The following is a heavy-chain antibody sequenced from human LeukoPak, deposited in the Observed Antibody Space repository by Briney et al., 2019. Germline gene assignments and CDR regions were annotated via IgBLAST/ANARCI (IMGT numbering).Heavy chain of an antibody. CDR1: GGSVTSTNY. CDR3: AGGRYYDIFNP. Sequence: SETLSLTCGVSGGSVTSTNYWTWVRQPPGKGLEWIGYIYYSGSTNYNPSLKSRVTISVDTSKNQFSLKLSSVTAADTAVYYCAGGRYYDIFNPWGQGTLVTVSS. CDR2: IYYSGST. V-gene: IGHV4-59*08. J-gene: IGHJ5*02. D-gene: IGHD3-9*01.